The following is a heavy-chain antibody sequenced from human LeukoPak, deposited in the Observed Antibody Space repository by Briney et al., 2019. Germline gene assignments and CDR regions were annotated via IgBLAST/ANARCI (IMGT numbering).Heavy chain of an antibody. J-gene: IGHJ4*02. CDR2: IYPDDSDT. D-gene: IGHD3-10*01. CDR1: GYSFTSHW. Sequence: ESLKISCKGSGYSFTSHWIAWVRQVPGKGLEWMGIIYPDDSDTRYHPSFQGQATISADKSISTAYLQWSSLKASDTAIYYSARPPQYYYSSKKYYFDYWGQGTLVTVSS. V-gene: IGHV5-51*01. CDR3: ARPPQYYYSSKKYYFDY.